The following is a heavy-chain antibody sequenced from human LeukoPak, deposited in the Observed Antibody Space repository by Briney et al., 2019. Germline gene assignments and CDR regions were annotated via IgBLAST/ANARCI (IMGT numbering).Heavy chain of an antibody. CDR2: IYYSGST. CDR1: GGSISSGDYY. CDR3: ARREIEAYGSGTFDY. J-gene: IGHJ4*02. Sequence: SETLSLTCTVSGGSISSGDYYWSWIRQPPGKGLEWIGYIYYSGSTYYIPSLKSRVTISVDTSKNQFSLKLSSVTAADTAVYYCARREIEAYGSGTFDYWGQGTLVLVSS. D-gene: IGHD3-10*01. V-gene: IGHV4-30-4*08.